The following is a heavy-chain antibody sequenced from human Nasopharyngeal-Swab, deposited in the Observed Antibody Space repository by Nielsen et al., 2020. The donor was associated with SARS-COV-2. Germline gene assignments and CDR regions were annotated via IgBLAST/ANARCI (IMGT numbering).Heavy chain of an antibody. J-gene: IGHJ4*02. D-gene: IGHD1-26*01. CDR1: GGSISSYY. V-gene: IGHV4-59*08. CDR2: IYYSGST. CDR3: ARSIVGANDY. Sequence: SETLSLTCTVSGGSISSYYWSWIRQPPGKGLEWIGYIYYSGSTNYNPSLKSRVTISADTSKNQFSLKLTSVTAADTAVYYCARSIVGANDYWGQGTLVTVSS.